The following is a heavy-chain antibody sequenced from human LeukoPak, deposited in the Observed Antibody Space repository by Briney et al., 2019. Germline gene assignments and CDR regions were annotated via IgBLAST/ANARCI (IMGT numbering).Heavy chain of an antibody. Sequence: ASVKVSCKASGYTFTGYYMHWVRQAPGQGLEWMGCINPNSGGTNYAQKFQGRVTMTRDTSISTAYMALSRLRSDDTGVYYCSRDVIVATIGGPDYWGQGTVVTVSS. V-gene: IGHV1-2*02. CDR1: GYTFTGYY. CDR2: INPNSGGT. CDR3: SRDVIVATIGGPDY. J-gene: IGHJ4*02. D-gene: IGHD5-12*01.